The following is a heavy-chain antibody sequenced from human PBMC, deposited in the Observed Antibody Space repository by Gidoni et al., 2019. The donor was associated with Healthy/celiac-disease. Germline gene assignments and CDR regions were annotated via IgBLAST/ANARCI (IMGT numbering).Heavy chain of an antibody. D-gene: IGHD3-10*01. Sequence: QVQLQQWGAGLLKPSATLSLTCAVYGGSFSGYYWSWIRQPPGKGLEWIGEINHSGSTNYNPSLKSRVTISVDTSKNQFSLKLSSVTAADTAVYYCARSVRYGSGSYSNYFDYWGQGTLVTVSS. V-gene: IGHV4-34*01. CDR1: GGSFSGYY. CDR3: ARSVRYGSGSYSNYFDY. CDR2: INHSGST. J-gene: IGHJ4*02.